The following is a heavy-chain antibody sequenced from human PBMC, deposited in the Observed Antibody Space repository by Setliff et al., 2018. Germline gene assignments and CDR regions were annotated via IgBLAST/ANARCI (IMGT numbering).Heavy chain of an antibody. V-gene: IGHV5-51*01. CDR3: ARLGAPASHNAFDI. D-gene: IGHD6-25*01. CDR2: VFSGDSDT. Sequence: GESLKISCKGSGYRFTTYWIGWVRQMPGKGLEWMGIVFSGDSDTRYSPSFQGQVTMSADKSINTAYLQWSSLKASDTAMYYCARLGAPASHNAFDIWGQGTMVTVSS. CDR1: GYRFTTYW. J-gene: IGHJ3*02.